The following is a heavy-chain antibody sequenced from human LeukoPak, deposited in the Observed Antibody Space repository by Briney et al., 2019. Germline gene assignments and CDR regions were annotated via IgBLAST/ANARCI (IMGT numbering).Heavy chain of an antibody. V-gene: IGHV1-2*02. J-gene: IGHJ4*02. D-gene: IGHD4-23*01. CDR1: GYTFTGYY. Sequence: ASVKVSCKASGYTFTGYYMHWVRQAPGQGLEWMGWINLNSGGTNYAQKFQGRVTMTRDTSISTAYMELSRLRSDDTAVYYCARVGSTVVNDYWGQGTLVTVSS. CDR3: ARVGSTVVNDY. CDR2: INLNSGGT.